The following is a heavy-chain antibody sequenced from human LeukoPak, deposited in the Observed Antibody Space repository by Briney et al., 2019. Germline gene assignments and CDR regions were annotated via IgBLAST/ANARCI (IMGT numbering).Heavy chain of an antibody. Sequence: PGGSLRLSCSASGFPFSSYAMHWVRPAPGKGLEYVSAISSNGGSTYYADSVKGRFTISRDNSKNTLYLQMSSLRAEDTAVYYCALYCSGGSCYSDWGQGTLVTVSS. D-gene: IGHD2-15*01. CDR1: GFPFSSYA. CDR2: ISSNGGST. J-gene: IGHJ4*02. V-gene: IGHV3-64D*06. CDR3: ALYCSGGSCYSD.